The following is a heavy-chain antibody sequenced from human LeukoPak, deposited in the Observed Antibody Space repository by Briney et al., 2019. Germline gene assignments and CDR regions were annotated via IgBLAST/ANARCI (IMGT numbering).Heavy chain of an antibody. Sequence: RSSETLSLTCTVSGGSISGYYWSWIRQPPGKGLEWIGYIYHSGSTNYNLSLKSRVTISVDTSKNQFSLKLSSVTAADTAMYYCARGQLWLDYWGQGTLVTVSS. CDR2: IYHSGST. CDR3: ARGQLWLDY. CDR1: GGSISGYY. J-gene: IGHJ4*02. D-gene: IGHD5-18*01. V-gene: IGHV4-59*01.